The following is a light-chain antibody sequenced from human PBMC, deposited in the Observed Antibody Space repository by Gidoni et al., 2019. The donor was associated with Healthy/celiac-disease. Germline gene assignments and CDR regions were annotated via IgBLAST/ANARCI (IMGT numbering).Light chain of an antibody. CDR3: QQSYSTRGFT. J-gene: IGKJ3*01. Sequence: DIQMTQSPSSLSASVGDRVTITCRASKSISSYLNWYQQKPGKAPKLLIYAASSLQSGVPSRFSGSGSGTDFTLTISSLQPEDFATYYCQQSYSTRGFTFGPXTKVDIK. CDR2: AAS. CDR1: KSISSY. V-gene: IGKV1-39*01.